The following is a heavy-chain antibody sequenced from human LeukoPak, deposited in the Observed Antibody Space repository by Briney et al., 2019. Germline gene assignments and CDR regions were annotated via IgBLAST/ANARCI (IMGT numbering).Heavy chain of an antibody. CDR3: ATPDFRGYGYLDY. D-gene: IGHD5-18*01. CDR1: GGTFSSYA. V-gene: IGHV1-18*01. CDR2: ISAYNGNT. J-gene: IGHJ4*02. Sequence: ASVKVSCKASGGTFSSYAISWVRQAPGQGLEWMGWISAYNGNTNYAQKLQGRATMTTDTSTSTAYMELRSLRSDDTAVYYCATPDFRGYGYLDYWGQGTLVTVSS.